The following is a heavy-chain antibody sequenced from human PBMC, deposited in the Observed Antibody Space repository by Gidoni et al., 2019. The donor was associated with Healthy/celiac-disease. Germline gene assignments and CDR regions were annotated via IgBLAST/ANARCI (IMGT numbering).Heavy chain of an antibody. Sequence: EVQLVESGGGLVQPGGSLRLSCAASVLPFSSYWRRWVRQAPGKGLEWVANIKQDGSEKYYVDSVKGRFTIYRDNAKNSLYLQMNSLRAEDTDVYYCARRDGDYVYWYFDLWGRGTLVTVSS. D-gene: IGHD4-17*01. V-gene: IGHV3-7*03. CDR2: IKQDGSEK. CDR1: VLPFSSYW. J-gene: IGHJ2*01. CDR3: ARRDGDYVYWYFDL.